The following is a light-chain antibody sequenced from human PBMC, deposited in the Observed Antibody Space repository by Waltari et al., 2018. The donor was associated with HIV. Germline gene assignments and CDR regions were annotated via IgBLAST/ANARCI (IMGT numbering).Light chain of an antibody. V-gene: IGLV7-46*01. CDR2: DTT. CDR1: SGPVTSGHH. Sequence: QAVVTQEPSLTVSPGGTVTLTCGSSSGPVTSGHHPYWFQQKPGQAPRKLIYDTTYNHSWPPSLFPGSLLGGKAALTLSAAPPEDEADSDCLLSYAGSRPVVFGGGTKLTVV. CDR3: LLSYAGSRPVV. J-gene: IGLJ2*01.